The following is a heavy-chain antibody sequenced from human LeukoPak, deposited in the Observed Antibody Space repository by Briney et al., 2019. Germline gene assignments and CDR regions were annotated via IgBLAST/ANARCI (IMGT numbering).Heavy chain of an antibody. J-gene: IGHJ4*02. CDR2: IIPIFGTA. V-gene: IGHV1-69*13. D-gene: IGHD3-22*01. CDR3: ASGYDSSGYFAGFLDY. Sequence: ASVKVSCKASGGTFSSYAISWVRQAPGQGLEWMGGIIPIFGTANYAQKFQGRVTITADESTSTAYMELSSLRSEDTAVYYCASGYDSSGYFAGFLDYWGQGTLVTVSS. CDR1: GGTFSSYA.